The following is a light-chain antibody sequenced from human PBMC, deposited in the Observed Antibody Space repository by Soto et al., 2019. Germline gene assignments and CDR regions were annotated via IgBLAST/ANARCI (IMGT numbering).Light chain of an antibody. J-gene: IGLJ1*01. V-gene: IGLV2-8*01. CDR3: SSYAGSNNAV. CDR1: SRDVGGYNY. CDR2: EVS. Sequence: QSALTQPPSASGSPGQSVTISCTGTSRDVGGYNYVSWYQHHPGKAPKLMLYEVSKRPSGVPDRFSGSKCGNTASLTVSGLQAEDEADYYCSSYAGSNNAVFGTGTKLTVL.